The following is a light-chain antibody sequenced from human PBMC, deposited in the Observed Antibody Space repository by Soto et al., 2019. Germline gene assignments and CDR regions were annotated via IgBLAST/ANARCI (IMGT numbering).Light chain of an antibody. CDR1: QSINNY. V-gene: IGKV1-39*01. Sequence: DIQMTQSPASLSASVGDRVTITCRASQSINNYLNWYQQKPGKAPKLLLYAASSLQSGVPCRFSGSGAGTEFTLTISSLPPDYFATYYCQQSYSAPPELSFGGGTTVEIK. CDR2: AAS. J-gene: IGKJ4*01. CDR3: QQSYSAPPELS.